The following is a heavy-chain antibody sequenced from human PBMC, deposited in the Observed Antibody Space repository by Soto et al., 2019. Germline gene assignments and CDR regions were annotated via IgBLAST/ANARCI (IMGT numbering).Heavy chain of an antibody. Sequence: PSETLSLSCTVSGGSISSGNYYWSWIRQPPGKGLEWIGYIYYNVNTNYNPSLKSRVTISVDTSKNQFSLKLSSVTAADTAVYYCASHETLHGDSDYWRQGTLVTVSS. J-gene: IGHJ4*02. V-gene: IGHV4-61*01. CDR2: IYYNVNT. CDR3: ASHETLHGDSDY. D-gene: IGHD4-17*01. CDR1: GGSISSGNYY.